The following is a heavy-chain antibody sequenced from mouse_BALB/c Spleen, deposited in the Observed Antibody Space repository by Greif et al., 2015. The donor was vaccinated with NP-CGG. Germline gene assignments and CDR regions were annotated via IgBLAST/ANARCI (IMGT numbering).Heavy chain of an antibody. V-gene: IGHV5-9-4*01. D-gene: IGHD3-3*01. CDR2: ISSGGSYT. CDR1: GFTFSSYA. Sequence: EVKLMESGGGLVKPGGSLKLSCAASGFTFSSYAMSWVRQSPEKRLEWVAEISSGGSYTYYPDTVTGRFTISRDNAKNTLYLEMSSLRSEDTAMYCCARGGLGHAYWGQGTLVTVSA. J-gene: IGHJ3*01. CDR3: ARGGLGHAY.